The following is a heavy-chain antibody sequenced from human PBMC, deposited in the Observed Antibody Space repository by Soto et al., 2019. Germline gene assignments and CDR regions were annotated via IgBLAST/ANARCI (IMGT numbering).Heavy chain of an antibody. Sequence: SGPTLVNPTETLTLSFTFSGCSLSTRRMCVSWIRQPPGKALEWLALIDWDDDKYYSTSLKTRLTISKDTSKNQVVLTMTNMDPVDTATYYCARMRYYYDSSGYYSGPFDYWGQGTLVTVSS. J-gene: IGHJ4*02. CDR1: GCSLSTRRMC. CDR3: ARMRYYYDSSGYYSGPFDY. D-gene: IGHD3-22*01. V-gene: IGHV2-70*01. CDR2: IDWDDDK.